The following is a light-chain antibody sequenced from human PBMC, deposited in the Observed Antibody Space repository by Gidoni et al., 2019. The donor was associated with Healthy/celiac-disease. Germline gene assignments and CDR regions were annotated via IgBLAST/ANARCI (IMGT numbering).Light chain of an antibody. Sequence: DIQLTQSPSFLSASVGDRVTITCRASQGISSYLAWYQQKPGKAPKLLIYAASTLQRGVPSRFSGSGAGTEFTLTISSLQPEDFATYYCQQLNSYPRTFXQXTKLEIK. CDR2: AAS. CDR3: QQLNSYPRT. V-gene: IGKV1-9*01. J-gene: IGKJ2*01. CDR1: QGISSY.